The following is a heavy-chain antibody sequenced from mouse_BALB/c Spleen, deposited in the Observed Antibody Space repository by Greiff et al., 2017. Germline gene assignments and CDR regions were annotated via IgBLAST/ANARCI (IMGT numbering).Heavy chain of an antibody. CDR1: GYTFTNYW. CDR3: ARSIYYGNYVYAMDY. D-gene: IGHD2-1*01. CDR2: IYPGGGYT. V-gene: IGHV1-63*02. Sequence: QVQLKESGAELVRPGTSVKISCKASGYTFTNYWLGWVKQRPGHGLEWIGDIYPGGGYTNYNEKFKGKATLTADTSSSTAYMQLSSLTSEDSAVYFCARSIYYGNYVYAMDYWGQGTSVTVSS. J-gene: IGHJ4*01.